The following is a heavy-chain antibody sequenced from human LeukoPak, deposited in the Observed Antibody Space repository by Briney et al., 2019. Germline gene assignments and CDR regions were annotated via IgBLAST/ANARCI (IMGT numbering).Heavy chain of an antibody. Sequence: SETLSLTCSVSGGSISRSYYYWGWIRQPPGKGLEWIGTIYYSGNTFYNPSLKSRVTISVDTSINHFSLTLTSLTAADTAVYFCSRHEHKALAGDTWGQGTLVTVSS. CDR2: IYYSGNT. V-gene: IGHV4-39*01. CDR1: GGSISRSYYY. CDR3: SRHEHKALAGDT. J-gene: IGHJ5*02. D-gene: IGHD6-19*01.